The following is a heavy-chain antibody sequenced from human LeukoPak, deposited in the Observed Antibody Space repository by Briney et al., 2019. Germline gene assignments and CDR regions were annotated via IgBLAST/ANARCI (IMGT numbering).Heavy chain of an antibody. J-gene: IGHJ6*03. Sequence: SVKVSCKASGFTFTSSAMQWVRQARGQRLEWIGWIVVGSGNTNYAQKFQERVTITRDMSTSTAYMELSSLRSEDTAVYYCAADWVAAAGAPRYYYYMDVRGKGTTVTVSS. V-gene: IGHV1-58*02. D-gene: IGHD6-13*01. CDR3: AADWVAAAGAPRYYYYMDV. CDR1: GFTFTSSA. CDR2: IVVGSGNT.